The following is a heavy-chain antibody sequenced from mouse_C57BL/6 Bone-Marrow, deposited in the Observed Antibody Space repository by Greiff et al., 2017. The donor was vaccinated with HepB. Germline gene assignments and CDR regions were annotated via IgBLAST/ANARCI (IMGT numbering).Heavy chain of an antibody. CDR1: GFTFSDFY. Sequence: EVMLVESGGGLVQSGRSLRLSCATSGFTFSDFYMEWVRQAPGKGLEWIAASRNKANDYTTEYSASVKGRFIVSRDTSQSILYLQMNALRAEDTAIYYCARDYGSRGDYAMDYWGQGTSVTVSS. CDR3: ARDYGSRGDYAMDY. CDR2: SRNKANDYTT. V-gene: IGHV7-1*01. J-gene: IGHJ4*01. D-gene: IGHD1-1*01.